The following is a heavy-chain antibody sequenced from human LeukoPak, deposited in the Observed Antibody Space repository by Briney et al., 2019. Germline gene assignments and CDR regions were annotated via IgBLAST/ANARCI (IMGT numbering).Heavy chain of an antibody. Sequence: MTSETLSLTCTVSGGSISSYYWSWIRQPPGKGLEWIGYIYYSGSTNYNPSLKSRVTISVDTSKNQSSLKLSSVTAADTAVYYCARNTGSAFDIWGQGTMVTVSS. CDR2: IYYSGST. V-gene: IGHV4-59*01. J-gene: IGHJ3*02. CDR1: GGSISSYY. CDR3: ARNTGSAFDI. D-gene: IGHD1-26*01.